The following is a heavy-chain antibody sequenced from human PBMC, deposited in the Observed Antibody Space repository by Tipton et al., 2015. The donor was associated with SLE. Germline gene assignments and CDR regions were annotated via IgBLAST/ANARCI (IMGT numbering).Heavy chain of an antibody. D-gene: IGHD6-13*01. CDR3: AKAAAAGPSDAFDI. CDR1: GGSISSSSYY. CDR2: ISGSGGSA. Sequence: GLVKPSETLSLTCTVSGGSISSSSYYWGWIRQPPGKGLEWVSAISGSGGSAYYADSVKGRFTISRDNSKNTLYLQMNSLRAEDTAVYYCAKAAAAGPSDAFDIWGQGTMVTVSA. V-gene: IGHV3-23*01. J-gene: IGHJ3*02.